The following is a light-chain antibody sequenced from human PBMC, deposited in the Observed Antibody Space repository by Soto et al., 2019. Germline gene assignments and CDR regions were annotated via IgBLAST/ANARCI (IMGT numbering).Light chain of an antibody. V-gene: IGLV2-14*01. J-gene: IGLJ1*01. CDR3: SSYTSSDTYV. Sequence: QSALTQPASVSGSPGQSITISCTGTSSDVGDYNFVSWYQQHPGKAPKLMIYEVSNQPSGVSNRFSGSKSGNTASLTISGLQAEDEADYYCSSYTSSDTYVFGTGTKVT. CDR2: EVS. CDR1: SSDVGDYNF.